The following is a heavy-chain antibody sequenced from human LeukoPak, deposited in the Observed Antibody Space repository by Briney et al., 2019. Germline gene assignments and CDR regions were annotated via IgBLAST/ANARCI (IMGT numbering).Heavy chain of an antibody. V-gene: IGHV3-15*01. CDR2: IKSKTDGGTA. J-gene: IGHJ4*02. CDR3: TTVSTVTYGY. Sequence: PGGSLRLSCAASGFTFSNAWMSWVRQAPGKGLEWGGRIKSKTDGGTADYTAPVKGRFTVSRDDSKNTLYLQMNSLKTEDTAVYYCTTVSTVTYGYWGQGTLVTVSS. D-gene: IGHD4-17*01. CDR1: GFTFSNAW.